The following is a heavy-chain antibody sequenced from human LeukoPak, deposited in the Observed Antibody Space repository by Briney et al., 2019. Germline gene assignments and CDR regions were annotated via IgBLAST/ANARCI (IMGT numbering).Heavy chain of an antibody. V-gene: IGHV4-34*01. Sequence: SETLSLTCAVYGGSFSGYYWSWIRQPPGKGLEWIGEINHSGSINYNPSLKSRVTISVDTSKNQFSLKLSSVTAADTAVYYCASRRRGYSYGLGYWGQGTLVTVSS. J-gene: IGHJ4*02. D-gene: IGHD5-18*01. CDR1: GGSFSGYY. CDR3: ASRRRGYSYGLGY. CDR2: INHSGSI.